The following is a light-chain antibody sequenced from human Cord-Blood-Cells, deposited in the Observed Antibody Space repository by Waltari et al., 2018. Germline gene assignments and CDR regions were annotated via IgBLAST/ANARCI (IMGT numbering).Light chain of an antibody. CDR2: LGS. CDR3: MQALQTRIT. Sequence: DIVMTQSPLSLPVTPGEPASISCRSSQSLLHSNGYNYLDWYLQKPGQSPQLLIYLGSNRASGVPDRFSCSGSGTDFTLKISRVEAEDVGVYYCMQALQTRITFGQGTRLEIK. CDR1: QSLLHSNGYNY. V-gene: IGKV2-28*01. J-gene: IGKJ5*01.